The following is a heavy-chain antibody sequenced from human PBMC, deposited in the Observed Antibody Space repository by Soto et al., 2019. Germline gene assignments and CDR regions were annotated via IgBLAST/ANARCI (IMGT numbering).Heavy chain of an antibody. CDR2: IYYSGRT. Sequence: QVQLQESGPGLVKPSETLSLTCSVSGGSISDYQWNWIRQPPGKGLEWIGYIYYSGRTNYNPSLKSRVTISLDTSTKQSSLRLRSVTAADTAVYYCARMRGLGELSPYFDYWGQGTLVTVSS. D-gene: IGHD3-16*02. V-gene: IGHV4-59*01. CDR3: ARMRGLGELSPYFDY. J-gene: IGHJ4*02. CDR1: GGSISDYQ.